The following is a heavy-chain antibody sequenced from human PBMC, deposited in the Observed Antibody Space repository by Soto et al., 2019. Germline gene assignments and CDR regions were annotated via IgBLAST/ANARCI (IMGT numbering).Heavy chain of an antibody. CDR3: ARLEGLATISYYFDF. CDR2: IYFRGNT. D-gene: IGHD3-9*01. Sequence: QLQLQESGPGLVKPSETLSLTCSVSGDSINSDKYYWVWIRQPPGKGLEWIGSIYFRGNTYYNPSLQTPVTISLDMSQSRFSMKLHSVTAAASAVYFCARLEGLATISYYFDFWGQGALVTVSS. CDR1: GDSINSDKYY. J-gene: IGHJ4*02. V-gene: IGHV4-39*01.